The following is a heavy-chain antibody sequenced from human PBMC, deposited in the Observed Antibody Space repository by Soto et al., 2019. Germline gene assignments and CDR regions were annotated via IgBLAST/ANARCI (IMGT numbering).Heavy chain of an antibody. CDR3: ARDAYDFWSGYYRPGYGMDV. J-gene: IGHJ6*02. D-gene: IGHD3-3*01. CDR1: GFTFSSYA. CDR2: ISYDGSNK. V-gene: IGHV3-30-3*01. Sequence: GGSLRLSCAASGFTFSSYAMHWVRQAPGKGLEWVAVISYDGSNKYYADSVKGRSTISRDNSKNTLYLQMNSLRAEDTAVYYCARDAYDFWSGYYRPGYGMDVWGQGTTVTVSS.